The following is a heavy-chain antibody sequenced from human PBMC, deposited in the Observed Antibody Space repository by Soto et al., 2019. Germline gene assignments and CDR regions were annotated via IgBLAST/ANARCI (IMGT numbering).Heavy chain of an antibody. D-gene: IGHD2-2*01. CDR1: GGPFSSYA. CDR2: IIPSFGTA. CDR3: ARHVPAAGYYYGMDV. Sequence: QVQLVQSGAEVKKPGSSVKVSWKASGGPFSSYAISWVRQAPGQGLEWMGGIIPSFGTANYAQKFQGRVTITAAESTCTAYMELSSLRSEDTAVYYCARHVPAAGYYYGMDVWGQGTTVTVSS. J-gene: IGHJ6*02. V-gene: IGHV1-69*12.